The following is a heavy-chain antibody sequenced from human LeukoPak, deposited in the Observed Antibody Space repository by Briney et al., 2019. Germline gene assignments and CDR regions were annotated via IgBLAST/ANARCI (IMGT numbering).Heavy chain of an antibody. D-gene: IGHD4-11*01. V-gene: IGHV3-30*04. Sequence: PGRSLRLSCAASGFTFSSSAMHWVRQAPGKGPEWVTGISLDGSHKYYADSVKGRFTISRDNSNKMLYLEMNSLRGEDTAVYYCVYPLWGRLHDYYGMDVWGQGTTVIVSS. J-gene: IGHJ6*02. CDR1: GFTFSSSA. CDR2: ISLDGSHK. CDR3: VYPLWGRLHDYYGMDV.